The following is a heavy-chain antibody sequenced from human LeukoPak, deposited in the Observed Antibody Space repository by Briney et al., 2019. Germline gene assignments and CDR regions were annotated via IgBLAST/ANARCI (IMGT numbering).Heavy chain of an antibody. CDR3: ARVGATYEAFDI. J-gene: IGHJ3*02. Sequence: SETLSLTCTVSGGSISSSSYYWGWIRQPPGKGLEWIGSIYYSGSTYYNPSLKSRVTISVDTSKNQFSLKLSSVTAADTAVYYCARVGATYEAFDIWGQGTMVTVSS. D-gene: IGHD1-26*01. V-gene: IGHV4-39*07. CDR2: IYYSGST. CDR1: GGSISSSSYY.